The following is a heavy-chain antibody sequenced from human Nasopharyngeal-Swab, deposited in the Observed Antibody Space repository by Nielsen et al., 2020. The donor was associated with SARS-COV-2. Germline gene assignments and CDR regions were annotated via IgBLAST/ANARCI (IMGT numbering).Heavy chain of an antibody. Sequence: GESLKISCAASGFTFSSYAMSWVRQAPGKGLEWVSAISDSGGSTYYADSVKGRFTISRDNSKNTLYLQMNSLRAEDTAVYYCAKRPYSGSYYENYWGQGTLVTASS. CDR2: ISDSGGST. D-gene: IGHD1-26*01. CDR3: AKRPYSGSYYENY. J-gene: IGHJ4*02. CDR1: GFTFSSYA. V-gene: IGHV3-23*01.